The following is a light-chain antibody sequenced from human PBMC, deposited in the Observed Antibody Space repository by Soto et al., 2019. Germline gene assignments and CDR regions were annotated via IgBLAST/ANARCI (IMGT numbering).Light chain of an antibody. Sequence: QSVLTQPPSASGTPGQRVTISCSGSSSNIGSNTVNWYQQLPGTDPKLLIYSNNHRPSGVPDRFSGSKSGTSASLAISGVQSEDEADYYCAAWDDSLNAVVFGAGTKLTVL. J-gene: IGLJ2*01. CDR2: SNN. CDR1: SSNIGSNT. CDR3: AAWDDSLNAVV. V-gene: IGLV1-44*01.